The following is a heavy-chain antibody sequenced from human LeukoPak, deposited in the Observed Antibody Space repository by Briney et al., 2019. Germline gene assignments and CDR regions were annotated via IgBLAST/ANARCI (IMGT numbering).Heavy chain of an antibody. CDR1: GGAVTTYY. J-gene: IGHJ4*02. CDR2: ISTSGTT. CDR3: AREATVVGATII. Sequence: SETLSLTCTVSGGAVTTYYWSWSRQSAGKGLEWIGHISTSGTTTYNPSLTSRVTMSVDTSKNQFSLKLTSVTAADTAVYYCAREATVVGATIIWGQGTLVTVSS. V-gene: IGHV4-4*07. D-gene: IGHD1-26*01.